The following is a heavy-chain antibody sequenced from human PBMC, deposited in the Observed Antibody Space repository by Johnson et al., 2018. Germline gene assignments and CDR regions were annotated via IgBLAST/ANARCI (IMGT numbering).Heavy chain of an antibody. J-gene: IGHJ3*02. CDR1: GFTFSSYG. D-gene: IGHD3-9*01. Sequence: QVQLVESGGGVVQPGRSXRLSCAASGFTFSSYGMHWVRQAPGKGLEWGAFIWSDARDQKYAESVTGRFTISRDNSQNTLYLQMNSRRAEDRAVYYCAGRSIALTGNDAFDMWGQGTMVTVSS. CDR3: AGRSIALTGNDAFDM. CDR2: IWSDARDQ. V-gene: IGHV3-33*01.